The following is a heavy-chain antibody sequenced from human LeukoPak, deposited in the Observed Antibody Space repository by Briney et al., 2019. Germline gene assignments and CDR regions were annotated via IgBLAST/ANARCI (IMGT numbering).Heavy chain of an antibody. CDR1: GFTFDDYG. J-gene: IGHJ4*02. CDR2: MNWNGVST. V-gene: IGHV3-20*04. CDR3: ARDRGWFGATDY. D-gene: IGHD3-10*01. Sequence: GGSLRLSCAASGFTFDDYGMSWVRQAPGKGLEWVSGMNWNGVSTGYADSVKGRFTISRDNAKNSLYLRMNSLRADDTALYYCARDRGWFGATDYWGQGVLVTVSS.